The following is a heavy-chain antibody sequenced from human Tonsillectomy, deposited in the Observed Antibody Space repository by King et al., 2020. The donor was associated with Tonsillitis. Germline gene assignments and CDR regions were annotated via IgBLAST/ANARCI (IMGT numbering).Heavy chain of an antibody. CDR1: GYTFTSYG. V-gene: IGHV1-18*01. J-gene: IGHJ6*02. CDR3: ARALKSLVISYYYYIMDV. CDR2: SSAYNGNT. D-gene: IGHD4-23*01. Sequence: QLVQSGAEVKKPGASVKVSCKASGYTFTSYGISWVRQAPGQGLEWMGWSSAYNGNTNYAQKLQDSVTMTTDTSTSTAYLGLRSLRSDDTAVYYCARALKSLVISYYYYIMDVWGQGTTVTVSS.